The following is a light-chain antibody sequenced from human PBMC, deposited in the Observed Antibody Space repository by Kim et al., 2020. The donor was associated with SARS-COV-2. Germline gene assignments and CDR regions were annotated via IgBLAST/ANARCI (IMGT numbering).Light chain of an antibody. CDR3: QQYDRSPYT. CDR2: GTS. J-gene: IGKJ2*01. CDR1: QSVARNH. V-gene: IGKV3-20*01. Sequence: LSPGERATLSCRASQSVARNHLAWFQQKPGQAPRLLVYGTSSRATGIPDRFSVSGSGTDFTLTISRLEPEDFAIYYCQQYDRSPYTFGQGTKLEI.